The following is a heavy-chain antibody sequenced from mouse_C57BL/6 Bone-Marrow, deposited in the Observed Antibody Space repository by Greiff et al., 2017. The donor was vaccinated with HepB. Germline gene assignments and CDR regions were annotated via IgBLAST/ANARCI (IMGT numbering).Heavy chain of an antibody. V-gene: IGHV1-64*01. CDR3: ARSPYGNSFDY. CDR1: GYTFTSYW. CDR2: IHPNSGST. D-gene: IGHD2-1*01. J-gene: IGHJ2*01. Sequence: QVQLKQPGAELVKPGASVKLSCKASGYTFTSYWMHWVKQRPGQGLEWIGMIHPNSGSTNYNEKFKSKATLTVDKSSSTAYMQLSSLTSEDSAVYYCARSPYGNSFDYWGQGTTLTVSS.